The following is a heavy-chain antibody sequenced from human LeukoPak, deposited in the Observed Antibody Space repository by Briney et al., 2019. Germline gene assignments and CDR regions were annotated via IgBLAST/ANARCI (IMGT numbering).Heavy chain of an antibody. J-gene: IGHJ5*02. Sequence: PGGSLRLSCAASGFTFDDYGMSWVRQAPGKGLEWVSGINWNGGSTGYADSVKGRFTISRDNAKNSLYLQMNSLRAEDTALYYCARVDTAMDYDWFDPWGQGTLVTVSP. V-gene: IGHV3-20*04. CDR1: GFTFDDYG. D-gene: IGHD5-18*01. CDR2: INWNGGST. CDR3: ARVDTAMDYDWFDP.